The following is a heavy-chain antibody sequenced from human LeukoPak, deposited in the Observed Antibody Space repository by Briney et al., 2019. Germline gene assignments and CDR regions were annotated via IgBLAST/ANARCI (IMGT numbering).Heavy chain of an antibody. D-gene: IGHD3-22*01. Sequence: SVKVSCKASGGTFSSYAINWVRQAPGQGLEWMGRIIPIFGTANYAQKFQGRVTITTDESTSTAYLELRSLRSEDTAVYYCARATVGYYYDSSGYPTAPYYFDYWGQGTLVTVSS. V-gene: IGHV1-69*05. CDR1: GGTFSSYA. CDR2: IIPIFGTA. J-gene: IGHJ4*02. CDR3: ARATVGYYYDSSGYPTAPYYFDY.